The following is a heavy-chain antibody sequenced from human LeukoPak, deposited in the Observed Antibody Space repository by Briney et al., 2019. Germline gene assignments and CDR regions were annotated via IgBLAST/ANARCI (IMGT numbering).Heavy chain of an antibody. V-gene: IGHV4-30-4*01. CDR3: ARVLRYYDSSGYYWRYYFDY. Sequence: PSQTLSLTCTVSGGSISSGDYYWSWIRQPPGKGLEWIGYIYYSGSTYYNPSLKSRVTISVDTSKNQLSLKLSSVTAADTAVYYCARVLRYYDSSGYYWRYYFDYWGQGTLVTVSS. CDR2: IYYSGST. D-gene: IGHD3-22*01. J-gene: IGHJ4*02. CDR1: GGSISSGDYY.